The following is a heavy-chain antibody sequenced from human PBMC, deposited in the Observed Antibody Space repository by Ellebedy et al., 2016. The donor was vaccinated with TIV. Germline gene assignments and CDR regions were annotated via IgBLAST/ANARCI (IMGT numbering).Heavy chain of an antibody. D-gene: IGHD5-12*01. J-gene: IGHJ4*02. Sequence: GESLKISCVASGFTFSNYNMNWVRQPPGKGLEWVSSIRSTSSDKYYAESVKGRFTISRDNAQNSLFLQMNSLRAEDTAVYYCAREWIYFDYWGQGTLVTVSS. CDR1: GFTFSNYN. CDR3: AREWIYFDY. V-gene: IGHV3-21*04. CDR2: IRSTSSDK.